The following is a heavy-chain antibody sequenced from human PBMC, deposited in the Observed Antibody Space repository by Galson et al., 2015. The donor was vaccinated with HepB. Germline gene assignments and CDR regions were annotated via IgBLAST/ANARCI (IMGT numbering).Heavy chain of an antibody. V-gene: IGHV1-69*06. J-gene: IGHJ4*02. CDR2: IIPTIGTA. CDR1: GDTFSSYA. D-gene: IGHD1-26*01. Sequence: SVKVSCKASGDTFSSYAISWVRRAPGQGLEWMGGIIPTIGTASYAQKFQGRVMITADKSMSTAYMELSNLRFEDTAVYYCATVEYSGSQRVFDNWGQGTQVTVSS. CDR3: ATVEYSGSQRVFDN.